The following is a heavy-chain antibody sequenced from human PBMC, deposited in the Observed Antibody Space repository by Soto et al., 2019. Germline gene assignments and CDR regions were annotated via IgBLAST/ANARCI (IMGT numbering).Heavy chain of an antibody. CDR3: ARGRAMVDLDY. CDR1: GFTFSSYA. V-gene: IGHV3-30-3*01. CDR2: ISYDGSNK. Sequence: PGGSLRLSCAASGFTFSSYAMHWIRQAPGKGLEWVAVISYDGSNKYYADSVKGRFTISRDNSKNTLYLQMNSLRAEDTAVYYCARGRAMVDLDYWGQGXLVTVYS. J-gene: IGHJ4*02. D-gene: IGHD5-18*01.